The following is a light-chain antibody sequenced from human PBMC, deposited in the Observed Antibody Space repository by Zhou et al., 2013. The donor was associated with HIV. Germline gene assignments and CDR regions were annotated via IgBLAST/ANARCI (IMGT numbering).Light chain of an antibody. CDR2: AAS. Sequence: DIQMTQSPSSLSASVGDRVTITCRASQDITHYLAWFQQKPGQAPKSLIYAASSLQSGVPSRFSGSGSVTDFTLTISSLQPEDFATYYCQQSYSTPRTFGQGTRVEVK. J-gene: IGKJ1*01. V-gene: IGKV1-16*01. CDR3: QQSYSTPRT. CDR1: QDITHY.